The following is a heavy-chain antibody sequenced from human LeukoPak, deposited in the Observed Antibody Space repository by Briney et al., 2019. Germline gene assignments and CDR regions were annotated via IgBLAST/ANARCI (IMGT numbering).Heavy chain of an antibody. J-gene: IGHJ4*02. CDR2: ISSNGGST. CDR1: GFTFSSYA. V-gene: IGHV3-64*01. CDR3: ARDLGGYDY. D-gene: IGHD1-26*01. Sequence: GRSLTLSCAPSGFTFSSYAMHCVRQAPGKGLEYVSSISSNGGSTYYANDVKGRFTISRDNSKNTLYLQMGSLRAEDMAVYYCARDLGGYDYWGQGTLVTVSS.